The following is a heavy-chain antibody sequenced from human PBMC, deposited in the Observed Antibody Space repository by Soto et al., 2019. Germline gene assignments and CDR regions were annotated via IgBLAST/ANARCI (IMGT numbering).Heavy chain of an antibody. V-gene: IGHV5-51*01. CDR1: GYSFTGYW. CDR2: IYPGDSDT. CDR3: ARGGEPPNPFDYYYGMDV. D-gene: IGHD7-27*01. Sequence: GESLKISCNGSGYSFTGYWIGWVRQMPWKGLEWMGIIYPGDSDTRYSPSFQGQVTISADKSISTAYLQWSSLKASDTAMYYCARGGEPPNPFDYYYGMDVWGQGTTVTVSS. J-gene: IGHJ6*02.